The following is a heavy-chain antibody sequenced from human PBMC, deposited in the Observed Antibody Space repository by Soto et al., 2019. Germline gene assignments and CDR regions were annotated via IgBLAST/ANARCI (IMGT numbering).Heavy chain of an antibody. CDR1: GGTFSRYA. V-gene: IGHV1-69*13. CDR2: IIPIFGTA. J-gene: IGHJ6*02. Sequence: SVKVSCKASGGTFSRYAISWVRQAPGQGLEGMGGIIPIFGTANYAQKFQGRVTITADESTSTAYMELSSQRSEDTAVYYFARDWLMHSSSTSCFHHDYYYYYGIDVWAQGTTVTVPS. D-gene: IGHD2-2*01. CDR3: ARDWLMHSSSTSCFHHDYYYYYGIDV.